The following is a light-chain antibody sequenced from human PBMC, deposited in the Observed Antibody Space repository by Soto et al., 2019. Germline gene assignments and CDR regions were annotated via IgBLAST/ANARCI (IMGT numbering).Light chain of an antibody. J-gene: IGKJ2*01. V-gene: IGKV3-15*01. CDR2: GAS. CDR1: QSVSSN. CDR3: QQYNNWPPRYT. Sequence: EIVMTQSPATLSVSPGERATLSCRASQSVSSNLAWYQQKLGQAPRLLIYGASTRATGIPARFSGSGSGTEFTLTISSLQSEDFAVYYCQQYNNWPPRYTFGQGTKLEIK.